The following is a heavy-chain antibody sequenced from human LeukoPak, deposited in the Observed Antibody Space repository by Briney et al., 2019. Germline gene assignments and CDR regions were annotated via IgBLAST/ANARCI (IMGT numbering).Heavy chain of an antibody. CDR1: GGTFSSYA. D-gene: IGHD3-22*01. V-gene: IGHV1-69*01. CDR3: ARWGYYDSSGYFDY. Sequence: SVKVSCKASGGTFSSYAISWVRQAPGQGLEWMGGIIPIFGTANYAQKFQGRVTITADESTSTACMELSSLRSEDTAVYYCARWGYYDSSGYFDYWGQGTLVTVSS. J-gene: IGHJ4*02. CDR2: IIPIFGTA.